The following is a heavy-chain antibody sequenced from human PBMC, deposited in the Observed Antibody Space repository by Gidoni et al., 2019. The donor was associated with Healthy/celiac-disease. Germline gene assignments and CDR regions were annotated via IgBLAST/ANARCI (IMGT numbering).Heavy chain of an antibody. CDR1: GFTFDDYA. J-gene: IGHJ4*02. Sequence: EVQLVESGGGLVQPGRSLRLSCAASGFTFDDYAMHWVRQAPGKGLGWVSGISWNSGSIGYADSVKGRFTISRDNAKNSLYLQMNSLRAEDTALYYCAKGPSGAFDYWGQGTLVTVSS. CDR2: ISWNSGSI. CDR3: AKGPSGAFDY. D-gene: IGHD6-19*01. V-gene: IGHV3-9*01.